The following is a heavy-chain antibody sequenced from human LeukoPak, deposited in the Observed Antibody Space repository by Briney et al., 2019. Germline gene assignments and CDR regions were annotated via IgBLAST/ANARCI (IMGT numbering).Heavy chain of an antibody. Sequence: SETLSLTCTVSGGSISSGTYYWSWIRQPAGKGLEWIGRIYSSGSTSHNPSPESRVTISVDTSKNRFSLKLSSVTAADTAVYYCAIHDYGDRDAFDIWGQGTMVTVSS. V-gene: IGHV4-61*02. CDR2: IYSSGST. J-gene: IGHJ3*02. D-gene: IGHD4-17*01. CDR1: GGSISSGTYY. CDR3: AIHDYGDRDAFDI.